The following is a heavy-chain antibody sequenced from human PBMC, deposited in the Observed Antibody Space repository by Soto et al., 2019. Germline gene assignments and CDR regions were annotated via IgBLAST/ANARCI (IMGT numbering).Heavy chain of an antibody. Sequence: VQLVESGGGLVKPGGSLRVSCAASGFTFSNYSMNRVRQTPGKGLEWVSSISSRSRSIFYAGSVKGRFTISRDNAKKSLYLQMNSLRAEDTAVYYCARGGGQWLVRMTSWGQGTLVTVSS. D-gene: IGHD6-19*01. V-gene: IGHV3-21*01. CDR1: GFTFSNYS. CDR3: ARGGGQWLVRMTS. CDR2: ISSRSRSI. J-gene: IGHJ5*02.